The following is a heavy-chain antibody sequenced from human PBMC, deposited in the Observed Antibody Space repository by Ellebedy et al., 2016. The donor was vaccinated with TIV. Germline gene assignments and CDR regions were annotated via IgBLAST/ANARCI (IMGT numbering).Heavy chain of an antibody. CDR1: SYTFTSSG. Sequence: AASVKVSCKASSYTFTSSGLSWVLQAPGQGLEWMGYISVYNGDTHYTQKFQGRVTMTTDTSTSTAYMELRSLRSDDTAVYYCARYRLGQGLAYQFLDYWGQGTLVTVSS. D-gene: IGHD2-2*01. J-gene: IGHJ4*02. CDR3: ARYRLGQGLAYQFLDY. V-gene: IGHV1-18*04. CDR2: ISVYNGDT.